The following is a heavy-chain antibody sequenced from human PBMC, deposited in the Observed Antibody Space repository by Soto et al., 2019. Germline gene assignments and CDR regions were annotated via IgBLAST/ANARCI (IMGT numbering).Heavy chain of an antibody. CDR3: SYYRDSNDNHFDY. Sequence: ESGGGLVKPGGSLRLSCAASGLTFSNAWMKWVRQAPGKGLEWVGRIKSKTNGGTTDYAAPLKGRFTISRDDSKNTVYLQMNSLKTEDTALYYCSYYRDSNDNHFDYWGQGALVTVSS. D-gene: IGHD3-22*01. V-gene: IGHV3-15*07. CDR2: IKSKTNGGTT. CDR1: GLTFSNAW. J-gene: IGHJ4*02.